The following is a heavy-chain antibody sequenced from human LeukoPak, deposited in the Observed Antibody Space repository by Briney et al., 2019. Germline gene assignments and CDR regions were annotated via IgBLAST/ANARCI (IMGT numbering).Heavy chain of an antibody. V-gene: IGHV3-48*01. CDR2: ITGSSSSI. CDR3: ATAGTPDY. Sequence: GGSLRXSXXXXXXSFSXYNMNWVRQAPGKGLEWVAYITGSSSSIYYADSVKGRFTISRDNAKNSLYLQMNSLRAEDTAVYYCATAGTPDYWGQGTLVTVSS. J-gene: IGHJ4*02. CDR1: XXSFSXYN. D-gene: IGHD6-13*01.